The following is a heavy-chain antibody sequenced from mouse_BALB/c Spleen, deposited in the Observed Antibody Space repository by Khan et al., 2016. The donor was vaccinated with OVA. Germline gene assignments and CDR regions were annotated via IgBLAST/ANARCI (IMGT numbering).Heavy chain of an antibody. Sequence: QVQLKESGPGLVAPSQNLSITCTVLGFSLSDYGVSWIRQTPGKGLEWLGVIWGGGSTYYNSALRSRLSISKDNSKSQVFLKMTSLQSDDSAMFYCAKVVWAHYYTLDYWGQGTSVTVSS. J-gene: IGHJ4*01. CDR2: IWGGGST. V-gene: IGHV2-6-5*01. CDR1: GFSLSDYG. CDR3: AKVVWAHYYTLDY. D-gene: IGHD1-1*02.